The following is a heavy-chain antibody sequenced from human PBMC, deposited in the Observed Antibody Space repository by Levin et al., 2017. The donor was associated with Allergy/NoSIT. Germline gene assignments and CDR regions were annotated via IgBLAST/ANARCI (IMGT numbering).Heavy chain of an antibody. CDR3: ARGGDTIFDATGGFDY. V-gene: IGHV4-30-2*01. Sequence: SQTLSLTCAVSGGSISSGGYSWSWIRQPPGKGLEWIGYIYHSGSTYYNPSLKSRVTISVDRSKNQFSLKLSSVTAADTAVYYCARGGDTIFDATGGFDYWGQGTLVTVSS. J-gene: IGHJ4*02. CDR1: GGSISSGGYS. D-gene: IGHD3-3*01. CDR2: IYHSGST.